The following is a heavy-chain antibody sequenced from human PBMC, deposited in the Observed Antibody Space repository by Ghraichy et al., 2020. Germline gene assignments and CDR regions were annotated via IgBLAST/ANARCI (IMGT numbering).Heavy chain of an antibody. CDR1: GFTFSVYE. CDR2: ISSGGSTI. V-gene: IGHV3-48*03. J-gene: IGHJ3*02. Sequence: GESLNISCAASGFTFSVYEMIWVRQPPGQGLEWVSYISSGGSTIYYADSVKGRFTVSRDNAKNSLYLQMNSLRAEVTGVYYCARDPRITISDPYAFDIWGQGTMVTVSA. D-gene: IGHD3-3*01. CDR3: ARDPRITISDPYAFDI.